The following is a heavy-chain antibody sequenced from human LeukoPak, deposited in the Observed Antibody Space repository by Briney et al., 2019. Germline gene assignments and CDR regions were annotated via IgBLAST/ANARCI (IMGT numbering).Heavy chain of an antibody. D-gene: IGHD2-21*02. V-gene: IGHV3-48*02. CDR1: GFTFTSYS. CDR3: TRGGDLDA. J-gene: IGHJ5*02. CDR2: ITSGSNII. Sequence: GGSLRLSCAASGFTFTSYSMFWVRQAPGKGLEWVSYITSGSNIIYYADSVEGRFTISRDNAENSLYLQMNSLRDEDTAVYYCTRGGDLDAWGQATLATVSS.